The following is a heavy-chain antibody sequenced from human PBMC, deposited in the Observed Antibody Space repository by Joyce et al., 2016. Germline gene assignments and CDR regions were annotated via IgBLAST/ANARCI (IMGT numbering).Heavy chain of an antibody. CDR3: ARSNAFDI. CDR2: IYYSGNT. V-gene: IGHV4-59*01. J-gene: IGHJ3*02. Sequence: QVQLQESGPGLVKPSETLSLTCTVSGGSTSGDHWSWIRQRPGKGLEWIGYIYYSGNTNYNPSLKMRVTMSLDTSKNQFSLKLSSVTAADTAIYYCARSNAFDIWGPGTMVTVSS. CDR1: GGSTSGDH.